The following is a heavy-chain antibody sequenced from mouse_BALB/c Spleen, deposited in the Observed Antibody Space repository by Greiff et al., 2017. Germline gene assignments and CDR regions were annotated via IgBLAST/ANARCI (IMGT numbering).Heavy chain of an antibody. CDR2: ISYSGST. CDR3: AIYYGNYYAMDY. V-gene: IGHV3-2*02. CDR1: GYSITSDYA. Sequence: EVHLVESGPGLVKPSQSLSLTCTVTGYSITSDYAWYWIRQFPGNKLEWMGYISYSGSTSYNPSLKSRISITRDTSKNQFFLQLNSVTTEDTATYYCAIYYGNYYAMDYWGQGTSVTVSS. J-gene: IGHJ4*01. D-gene: IGHD2-1*01.